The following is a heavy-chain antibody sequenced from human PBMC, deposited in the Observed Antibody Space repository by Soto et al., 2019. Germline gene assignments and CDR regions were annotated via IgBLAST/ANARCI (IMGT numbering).Heavy chain of an antibody. V-gene: IGHV5-51*01. CDR2: IYPGDSDT. Sequence: PGESLKISCKGSGYSFTSYWIGWVRQMPGKGLEWMGIIYPGDSDTRYSPSFQGQVTISADKSISTAYLQWSSLKASDTAMYYCARQNGAPFPGGRWFDPWGQGTLVPVSS. D-gene: IGHD2-8*01. CDR1: GYSFTSYW. J-gene: IGHJ5*02. CDR3: ARQNGAPFPGGRWFDP.